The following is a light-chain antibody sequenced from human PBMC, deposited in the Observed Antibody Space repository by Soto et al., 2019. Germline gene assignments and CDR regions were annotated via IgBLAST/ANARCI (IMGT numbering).Light chain of an antibody. V-gene: IGKV1-27*01. J-gene: IGKJ5*01. Sequence: DIQMTQSPSSLSASVGDRVTITCRASQDISVYLAWYQQKPGKVPKLLIYSASTLQSVVPSRFSGSGSETDFNLTISSLQPEDVATYFYQKFNTASLAYGQGTRLEIK. CDR3: QKFNTASLA. CDR1: QDISVY. CDR2: SAS.